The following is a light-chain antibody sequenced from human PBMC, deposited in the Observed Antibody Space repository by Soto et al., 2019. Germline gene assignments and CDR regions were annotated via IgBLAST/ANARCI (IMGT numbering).Light chain of an antibody. CDR3: QQFKSYPLT. CDR1: QGITSA. J-gene: IGKJ4*01. Sequence: AIQLTQSPSSLSASVGDRVTITCRASQGITSALAWYQQKPGKAPKLLIYDASSLESGVPSRFSGSASGTDFTLTTSSLQPEDFATYYCQQFKSYPLTFGGGTKVDIK. V-gene: IGKV1-13*02. CDR2: DAS.